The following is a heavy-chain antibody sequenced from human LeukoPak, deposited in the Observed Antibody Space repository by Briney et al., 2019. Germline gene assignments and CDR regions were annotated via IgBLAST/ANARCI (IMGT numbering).Heavy chain of an antibody. CDR2: ISGSGGST. Sequence: PGGSLRLSCAASGFTFSNFGMSWVRQAPGKGLEWVSVISGSGGSTYYADSVKGRFTISRDNSKNTLYLQMNSLRADDTAVYYCAKDRYDSSGYYSVPGYWGQGTLVTVSS. D-gene: IGHD3-22*01. J-gene: IGHJ4*02. V-gene: IGHV3-23*01. CDR3: AKDRYDSSGYYSVPGY. CDR1: GFTFSNFG.